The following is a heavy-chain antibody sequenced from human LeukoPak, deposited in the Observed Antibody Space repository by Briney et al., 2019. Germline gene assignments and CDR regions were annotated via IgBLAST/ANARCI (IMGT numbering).Heavy chain of an antibody. D-gene: IGHD3-16*01. CDR2: INPSDGAT. J-gene: IGHJ6*03. V-gene: IGHV1-46*01. CDR1: GYTFTMYY. Sequence: ASVKVSCKASGYTFTMYYIHWVRQAPGQGLEWMGMINPSDGATTYAQRFQGRVTTTRDMSTTTVYMDLRSLRSEDTAVYFCGREQRGGRGGGLGVLFASYYTYYYMDVWGRGTTVTVSS. CDR3: GREQRGGRGGGLGVLFASYYTYYYMDV.